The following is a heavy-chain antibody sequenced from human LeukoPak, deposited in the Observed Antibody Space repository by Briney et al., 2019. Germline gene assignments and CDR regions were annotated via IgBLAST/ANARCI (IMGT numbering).Heavy chain of an antibody. CDR2: ISGSGGST. Sequence: GGSLRLSCAASGFTFSSYAMSWVRQAPGKGLEWVSAISGSGGSTYYADSVKGRFTISRDNSKNTLYMQMNSLRAEDTAVYYCAKFKGQWLVLGIVDYWGQGTVVSVSS. CDR3: AKFKGQWLVLGIVDY. CDR1: GFTFSSYA. D-gene: IGHD6-19*01. J-gene: IGHJ4*02. V-gene: IGHV3-23*01.